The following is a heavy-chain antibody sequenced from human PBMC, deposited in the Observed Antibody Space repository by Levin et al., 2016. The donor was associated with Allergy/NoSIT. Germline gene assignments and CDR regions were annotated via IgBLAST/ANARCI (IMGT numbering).Heavy chain of an antibody. V-gene: IGHV4-39*01. J-gene: IGHJ6*02. CDR3: ARRLRDGFRDLYYYYYYGMDV. D-gene: IGHD2-2*03. Sequence: SETLSLTCTVSGGSISSSSYYWGWIRQPPGKGLEWIGSIYYSGSTYYNPSLKSRVTISVDTSKNQFSLKLSSVTAADTAVYYCARRLRDGFRDLYYYYYYGMDVWGQGTTVTVSS. CDR1: GGSISSSSYY. CDR2: IYYSGST.